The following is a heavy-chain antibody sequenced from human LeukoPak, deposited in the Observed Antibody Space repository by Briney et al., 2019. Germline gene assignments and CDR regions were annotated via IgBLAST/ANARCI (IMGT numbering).Heavy chain of an antibody. CDR1: GGSVNSGNCY. CDR2: IYYSGST. J-gene: IGHJ4*02. Sequence: SETLSLTCTVSGGSVNSGNCYWSWIRQPPGTGLEWIGFIYYSGSTNYNSSLKSRVTISVDTSKNQFSLRLNSVTAADTAVYYCARGYSSGWYYFDSWGQGTLVTVSS. D-gene: IGHD6-19*01. V-gene: IGHV4-61*01. CDR3: ARGYSSGWYYFDS.